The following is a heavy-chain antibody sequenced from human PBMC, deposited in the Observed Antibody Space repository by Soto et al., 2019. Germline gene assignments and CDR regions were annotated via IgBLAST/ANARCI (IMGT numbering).Heavy chain of an antibody. CDR2: IIPIFGTA. Sequence: QVQLVRSGAEVKKPGSSVKVSCKASGGTFSSYAISWVRQAPGQGLEWMGGIIPIFGTANYAQKFQGRVTITADESTSTAYMELSSLRSEDTAVYYCARDRVGATKLGIFDYWGQGTLVTVSS. J-gene: IGHJ4*02. CDR3: ARDRVGATKLGIFDY. V-gene: IGHV1-69*01. CDR1: GGTFSSYA. D-gene: IGHD1-26*01.